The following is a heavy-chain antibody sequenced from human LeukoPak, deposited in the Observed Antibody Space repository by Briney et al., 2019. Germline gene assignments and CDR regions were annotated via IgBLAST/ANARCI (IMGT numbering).Heavy chain of an antibody. J-gene: IGHJ6*03. CDR2: ISAYNGNT. V-gene: IGHV1-18*01. CDR3: ARRNHYHEMDV. CDR1: GYTFTSYG. Sequence: ASVKVSCKASGYTFTSYGISWVRQAPGQGLEWMGWISAYNGNTNHAQKLQGRVTMTKDTSTSTAYIEHRSLRSDDTAVYHCARRNHYHEMDVWGKGTTVTVS.